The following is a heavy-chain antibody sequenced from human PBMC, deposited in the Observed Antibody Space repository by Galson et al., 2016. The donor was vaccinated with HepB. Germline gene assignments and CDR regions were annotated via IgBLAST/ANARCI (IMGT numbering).Heavy chain of an antibody. Sequence: SLRLSCAASGFTFISYGMHWVRQAPGKGLEWVAVISYGGRNQHYADSVKGRFTISRDNSKNTLYLQMNSLRPEDTAVYYCAKDLTIFGMIMSPGDWGQGTLVTVSS. CDR3: AKDLTIFGMIMSPGD. CDR2: ISYGGRNQ. J-gene: IGHJ4*02. CDR1: GFTFISYG. V-gene: IGHV3-30*18. D-gene: IGHD3-3*01.